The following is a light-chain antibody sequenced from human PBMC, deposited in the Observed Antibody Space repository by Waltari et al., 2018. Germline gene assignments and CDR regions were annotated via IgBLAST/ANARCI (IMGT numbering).Light chain of an antibody. CDR3: QQFNAYPLFT. Sequence: DIQLTQSPSFLSASVGDRVAITRRASQDISTYLAWYQQKPGKAPRLLIYPASTLQNGVPLRFSGSGSGTEFTLTITNLQPEDFAAYYCQQFNAYPLFTFGPGTKLDIK. CDR2: PAS. V-gene: IGKV1-9*01. CDR1: QDISTY. J-gene: IGKJ3*01.